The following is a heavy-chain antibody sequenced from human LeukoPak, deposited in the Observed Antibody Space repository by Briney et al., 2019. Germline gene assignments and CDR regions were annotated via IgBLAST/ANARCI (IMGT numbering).Heavy chain of an antibody. J-gene: IGHJ4*02. CDR2: IKQDGSEK. Sequence: GGSLRLSCAASGFTFSNYWMSWVRQAPGKGLEWVANIKQDGSEKYYVNSVKGRFTISRDNAKNSLYLQMNSLRAEDTAIYYCAKDSGGLIISGGILRYWGQGTLVTVSS. D-gene: IGHD2-15*01. CDR3: AKDSGGLIISGGILRY. V-gene: IGHV3-7*01. CDR1: GFTFSNYW.